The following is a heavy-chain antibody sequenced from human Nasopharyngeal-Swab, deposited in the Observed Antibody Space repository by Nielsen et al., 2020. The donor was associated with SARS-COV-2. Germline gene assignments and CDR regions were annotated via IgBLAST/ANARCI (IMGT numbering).Heavy chain of an antibody. V-gene: IGHV4-30-4*01. J-gene: IGHJ4*02. CDR3: ASYFPAPHIWVTYREIDS. Sequence: SETLSLTCTVSGGSINNADYYWSWILQPPGQGLEWIGYIFYTGITYYNPSLKSRVTFSVDTSKDQFSLRLTSVTAADTAMYYCASYFPAPHIWVTYREIDSWGRGTLVTVSS. D-gene: IGHD3-16*02. CDR1: GGSINNADYY. CDR2: IFYTGIT.